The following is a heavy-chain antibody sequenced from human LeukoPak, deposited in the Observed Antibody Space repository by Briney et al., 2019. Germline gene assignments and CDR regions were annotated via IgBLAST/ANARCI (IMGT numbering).Heavy chain of an antibody. D-gene: IGHD3-9*01. CDR1: GFTFDTYT. Sequence: GGSLRLSCAASGFTFDTYTMNWVRQAPGKGLEWVSSITASSTAIYSADSVKGRFTISRDNAKNFLYLQMNSLRAEDTAVYYCARTYYDILTGYNPYFDYWGQGILVTVSS. V-gene: IGHV3-21*01. J-gene: IGHJ4*02. CDR2: ITASSTAI. CDR3: ARTYYDILTGYNPYFDY.